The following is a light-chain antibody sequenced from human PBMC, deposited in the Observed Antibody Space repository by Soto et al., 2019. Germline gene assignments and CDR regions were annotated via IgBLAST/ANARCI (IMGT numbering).Light chain of an antibody. CDR2: GAS. J-gene: IGKJ1*01. CDR1: QSVNSN. CDR3: QQYDTSPRT. V-gene: IGKV3-15*01. Sequence: ETVMTQSPATLSVSPGERATLSCRASQSVNSNLAWYRQKPGQAPRLLIYGASTRARGIPARFSGSGSGTEFTLTISSLQSEDFAVYYCQQYDTSPRTFGRGTKVE.